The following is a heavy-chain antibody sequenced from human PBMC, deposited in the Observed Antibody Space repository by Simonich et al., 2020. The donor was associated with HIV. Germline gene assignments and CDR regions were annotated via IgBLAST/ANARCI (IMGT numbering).Heavy chain of an antibody. CDR1: GFTFSSYG. Sequence: QVQLVESGGGVVQPVRSLRLSCAASGFTFSSYGMHWVCQAPGKCVGWVAVIWYDGSKKYYADSVKGRFTISRDNSKNTLYLQMNSLRAEDTAMYYCAKVTPRGGYVFDYWGQGTLVTVSS. J-gene: IGHJ4*02. CDR3: AKVTPRGGYVFDY. CDR2: IWYDGSKK. D-gene: IGHD5-12*01. V-gene: IGHV3-30*18.